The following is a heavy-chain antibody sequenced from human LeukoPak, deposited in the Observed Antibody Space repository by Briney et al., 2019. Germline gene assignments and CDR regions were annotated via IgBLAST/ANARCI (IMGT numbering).Heavy chain of an antibody. J-gene: IGHJ4*02. CDR2: ISWNSGSI. D-gene: IGHD5-24*01. CDR1: GFTFDDYA. V-gene: IGHV3-9*01. Sequence: GGSLRLSCAASGFTFDDYAMHWVRQAPGKGLEWVSGISWNSGSIGYADSVKGRFTISRDNAKNSLYLQMNSLRAEDTALYYCAKDVLIGGRDGYNYDYWGQGTLVTVSS. CDR3: AKDVLIGGRDGYNYDY.